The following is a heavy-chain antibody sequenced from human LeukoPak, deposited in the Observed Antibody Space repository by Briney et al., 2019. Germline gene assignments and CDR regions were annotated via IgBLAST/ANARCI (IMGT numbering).Heavy chain of an antibody. CDR1: GFSFSTYG. CDR3: VRDDDGQPTYFDN. V-gene: IGHV3-33*05. Sequence: GGSLRRSCAASGFSFSTYGMHWVRQAPGMGLEWVAVVTYDGNIANSADSVRGRFSISRDNSKNTLYLQMNSLRGEDTAVYYCVRDDDGQPTYFDNWGQGTLVTVSS. CDR2: VTYDGNIA. D-gene: IGHD4-17*01. J-gene: IGHJ4*02.